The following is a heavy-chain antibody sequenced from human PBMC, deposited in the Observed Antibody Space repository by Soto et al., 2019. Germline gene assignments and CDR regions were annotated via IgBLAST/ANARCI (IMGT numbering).Heavy chain of an antibody. CDR1: GFTFSSYS. D-gene: IGHD3-10*01. J-gene: IGHJ5*02. CDR2: ISSSSSTI. V-gene: IGHV3-48*02. Sequence: EVQLVESGGGLVQPGGSLRLSCAASGFTFSSYSMNWVRQAPGKGLDWVSYISSSSSTIYYADSVKGRFTISRDNAKNSMYRQMNSLRDEDTAVYYCAREGGSYNWFDPWGQGTLVTFSS. CDR3: AREGGSYNWFDP.